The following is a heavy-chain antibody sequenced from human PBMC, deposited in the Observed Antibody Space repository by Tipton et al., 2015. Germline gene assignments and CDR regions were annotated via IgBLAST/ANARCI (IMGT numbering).Heavy chain of an antibody. V-gene: IGHV4-61*01. CDR2: IYYIGST. CDR1: GGSVSSPSYY. Sequence: TLSLTCTVSGGSVSSPSYYWSWIRQPPGKGLEWIGYIYYIGSTNYNPSLKGRLTMSIDTSKNQFSLNLSFVTAADTAVYYCACQDYDSLTRDYQTVDYWGQGTLVTVSS. CDR3: ACQDYDSLTRDYQTVDY. D-gene: IGHD3-9*01. J-gene: IGHJ4*02.